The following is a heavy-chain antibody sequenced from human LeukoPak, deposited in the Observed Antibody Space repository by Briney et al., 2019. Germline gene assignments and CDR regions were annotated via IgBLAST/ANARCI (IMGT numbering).Heavy chain of an antibody. CDR2: IYYSGST. V-gene: IGHV4-59*01. CDR3: ARGSSSWYGPQKDYYYYMDV. J-gene: IGHJ6*03. D-gene: IGHD6-13*01. CDR1: GGSITSYY. Sequence: SETLSLTCTFSGGSITSYYWSWIRQPAGKGLEWIGYIYYSGSTNYNPSLKSRVTISVDTSKNQFSLKLSSVTAADTAVYYCARGSSSWYGPQKDYYYYMDVWGKGTTVTVSS.